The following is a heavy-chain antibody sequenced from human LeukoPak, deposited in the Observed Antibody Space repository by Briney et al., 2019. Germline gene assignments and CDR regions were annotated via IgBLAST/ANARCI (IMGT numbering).Heavy chain of an antibody. Sequence: PGGSLRLSCAASGFTFSSYAMSWVRQAPGKGLEWVSAISGSGGSTYYADSVKGRFTISRDNSKNTLYLQMNSLRAEDTAVYYCAKDPRSGNSWNLFDYWGQGTLVTVSS. CDR3: AKDPRSGNSWNLFDY. CDR2: ISGSGGST. D-gene: IGHD1-1*01. CDR1: GFTFSSYA. J-gene: IGHJ4*02. V-gene: IGHV3-23*01.